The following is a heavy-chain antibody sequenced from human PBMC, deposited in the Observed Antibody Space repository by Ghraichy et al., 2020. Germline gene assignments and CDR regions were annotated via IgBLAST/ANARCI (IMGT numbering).Heavy chain of an antibody. Sequence: GGSLRLSCAASGFTFSSYAMSWVRQAPGKGLEWVSAISSSGDVPYHADSVVRGRFTISRDNSKNTLFLQMNSLRAEDTAVYYCAKGSGGIWHRFDYWGPGTLVTVSS. D-gene: IGHD2/OR15-2a*01. J-gene: IGHJ4*02. CDR3: AKGSGGIWHRFDY. CDR2: ISSSGDVP. V-gene: IGHV3-23*01. CDR1: GFTFSSYA.